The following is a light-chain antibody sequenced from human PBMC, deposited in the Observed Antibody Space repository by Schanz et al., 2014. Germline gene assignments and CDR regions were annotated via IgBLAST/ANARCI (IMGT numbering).Light chain of an antibody. V-gene: IGKV3-11*01. CDR3: HQYINSPFT. J-gene: IGKJ3*01. CDR1: QSVNHY. CDR2: DAS. Sequence: EVVLTQSPATLSLSPGERATLSCRASQSVNHYLAWYQQKPGQAPRLLISDASNGATGIPARFSGSGSGTDFTLTISRLETEDFAVYYCHQYINSPFTFGPGTKLDLK.